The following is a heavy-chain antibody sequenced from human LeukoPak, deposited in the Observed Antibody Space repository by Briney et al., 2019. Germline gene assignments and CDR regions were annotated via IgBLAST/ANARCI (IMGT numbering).Heavy chain of an antibody. Sequence: GGSLRLSCAASGFTFSNYAIHWVRRPPGKGLEWVAVISYDGSNKFYADSVKGRFTISRDNTKNSLYLQMNSLRADDTAVYYCARDSGFSGAQRGEFWGQGTLVTVSS. V-gene: IGHV3-30*04. D-gene: IGHD3-10*01. CDR2: ISYDGSNK. CDR3: ARDSGFSGAQRGEF. J-gene: IGHJ4*02. CDR1: GFTFSNYA.